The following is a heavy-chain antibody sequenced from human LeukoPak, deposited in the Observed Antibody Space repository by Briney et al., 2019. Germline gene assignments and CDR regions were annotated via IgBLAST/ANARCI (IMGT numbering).Heavy chain of an antibody. CDR3: ARARYCISTSCRDAFDI. CDR2: ISGSGGST. V-gene: IGHV3-23*01. J-gene: IGHJ3*02. CDR1: GFTFSSYA. D-gene: IGHD2-2*01. Sequence: SGGSLRLSCAASGFTFSSYAMSWVRRAPGKGLEWVSAISGSGGSTYYADSVKGRFTTSRDNSKNTLYLQMNSLKTDDTAVYYCARARYCISTSCRDAFDIWGQGTMVTVSS.